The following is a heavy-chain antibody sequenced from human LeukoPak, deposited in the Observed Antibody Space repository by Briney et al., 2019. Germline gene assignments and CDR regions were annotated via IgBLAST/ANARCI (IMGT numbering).Heavy chain of an antibody. Sequence: PGGSLRLSCAASGFTFSAFWMHWVRQAPGKGLVWVSRINSDDSRTTYADSVKGRFTISRDNAKNTLYLQMNSLRAEDTAVYYCAAEHTYYDFWSGYYGPPNYWGQGTLVTVSS. CDR1: GFTFSAFW. CDR3: AAEHTYYDFWSGYYGPPNY. CDR2: INSDDSRT. D-gene: IGHD3-3*01. V-gene: IGHV3-74*01. J-gene: IGHJ4*02.